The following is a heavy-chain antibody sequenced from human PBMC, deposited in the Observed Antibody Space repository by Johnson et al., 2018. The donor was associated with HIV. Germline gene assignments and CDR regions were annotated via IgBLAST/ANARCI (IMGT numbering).Heavy chain of an antibody. CDR2: ISCSSGSI. CDR3: AEPVTGELSDAFDI. V-gene: IGHV3-9*01. Sequence: VQLVESGGGLVQPGRSLRLSCAASRFTFDNYAMHWVRQAPGKGLEWVSGISCSSGSIGYADSVKGRFTISRDNAKNSLYLQMNSRSAEDQALYYCAEPVTGELSDAFDIWGQGTMVTVSS. CDR1: RFTFDNYA. D-gene: IGHD7-27*01. J-gene: IGHJ3*02.